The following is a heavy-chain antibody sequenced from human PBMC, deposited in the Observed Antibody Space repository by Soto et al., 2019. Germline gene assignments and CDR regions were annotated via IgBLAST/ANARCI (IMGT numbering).Heavy chain of an antibody. D-gene: IGHD3-16*01. J-gene: IGHJ3*01. CDR2: IWYEGRNK. V-gene: IGHV3-33*01. CDR1: GFTFSSYG. Sequence: GGSLRLSCAASGFTFSSYGMHWVRQAPGKGREGVAVIWYEGRNKYYADYAKGRFTTTSDNSKNPLYLQMNSLRAEDTAVYYCASDLRGLVWGQGTMVTVSS. CDR3: ASDLRGLV.